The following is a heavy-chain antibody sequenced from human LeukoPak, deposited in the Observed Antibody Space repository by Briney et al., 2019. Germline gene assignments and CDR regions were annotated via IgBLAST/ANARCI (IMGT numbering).Heavy chain of an antibody. CDR2: ISYDGSNK. CDR1: GFTFSSYG. J-gene: IGHJ4*02. D-gene: IGHD7-27*01. V-gene: IGHV3-30*18. CDR3: AKIIGLGTFDY. Sequence: PGGSLRLSCAASGFTFSSYGMHWVRQAPGKGLEWVAVISYDGSNKYYADSVKGRFTISRDNSKNTLYLQMNSLSAEDTAVYYCAKIIGLGTFDYWGQGTLVTVSS.